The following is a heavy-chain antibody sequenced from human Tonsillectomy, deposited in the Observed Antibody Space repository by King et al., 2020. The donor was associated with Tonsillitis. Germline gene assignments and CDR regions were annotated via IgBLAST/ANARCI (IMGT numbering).Heavy chain of an antibody. CDR2: IYHSGIT. Sequence: QLQESGSGLVKPSQTLSLTCAVSGGSISSGDYSWSWIRQPPGKGLEWIGYIYHSGITYYNPSLRGRVTISIDRSKNQFSLKLSSVTAADTAVYFCARDYVWGQGTLVTVSS. V-gene: IGHV4-30-2*01. D-gene: IGHD3-10*02. J-gene: IGHJ4*02. CDR1: GGSISSGDYS. CDR3: ARDYV.